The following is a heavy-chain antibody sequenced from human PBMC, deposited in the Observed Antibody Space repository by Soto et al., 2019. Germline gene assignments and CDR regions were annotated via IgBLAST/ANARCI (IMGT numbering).Heavy chain of an antibody. D-gene: IGHD6-6*01. J-gene: IGHJ6*02. CDR1: GGSISSGGYY. CDR3: ARGSSIAGLYYGMDV. V-gene: IGHV4-31*03. CDR2: NYYSGIT. Sequence: QVQLQESGPGLVKPSQTLSLTCTVSGGSISSGGYYWTWIRQHPGKGLEWIGYNYYSGITYYNPSLKSRVTXSXAXSXXKFSLKLSSVTAADTAVYYCARGSSIAGLYYGMDVWGQGTTVTVSS.